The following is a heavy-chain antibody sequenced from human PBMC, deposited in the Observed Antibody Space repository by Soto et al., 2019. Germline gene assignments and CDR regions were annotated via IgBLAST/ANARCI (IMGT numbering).Heavy chain of an antibody. Sequence: XATLALPCTVSGGSFSSYDLSWIRQAPGKGLEWIGYIYYSGSTNYNPSLKSRVTISVDTSKNQFSLKLSSVTAADTAVYYCASHDRGGAAGRGLDYWGQGTLVTVPS. CDR3: ASHDRGGAAGRGLDY. V-gene: IGHV4-59*01. CDR1: GGSFSSYD. CDR2: IYYSGST. J-gene: IGHJ4*02. D-gene: IGHD6-13*01.